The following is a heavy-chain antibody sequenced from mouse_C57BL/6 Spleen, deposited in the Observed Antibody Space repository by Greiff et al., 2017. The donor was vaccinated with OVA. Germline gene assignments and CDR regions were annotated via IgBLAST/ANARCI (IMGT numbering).Heavy chain of an antibody. Sequence: VMLVESGPGMVKPSQSLSLPCTVTGYSITSGYDWHWIRHFPGNKLEWMGYISYSGSTNYNPSLKSRISITHDTSKNHFFLKLNSVTTEDTATYYCARAGAYYSNYEGYFDVWGTGTTVTVSS. CDR1: GYSITSGYD. V-gene: IGHV3-1*01. J-gene: IGHJ1*03. D-gene: IGHD2-5*01. CDR3: ARAGAYYSNYEGYFDV. CDR2: ISYSGST.